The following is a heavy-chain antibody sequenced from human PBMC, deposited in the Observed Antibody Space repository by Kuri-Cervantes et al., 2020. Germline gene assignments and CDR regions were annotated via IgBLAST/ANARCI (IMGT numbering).Heavy chain of an antibody. CDR1: GFTFSSYW. CDR2: IKQDGSEK. Sequence: GESLKISCAASGFTFSSYWMSWVRQAPGKGLEWVANIKQDGSEKYYVDSVKGRFTISRDNAKNTLYLQMNSLRAEDTAVYYCAVVPTYEYYYGMDVWGQGTTVTVSS. D-gene: IGHD2-2*01. CDR3: AVVPTYEYYYGMDV. V-gene: IGHV3-7*03. J-gene: IGHJ6*02.